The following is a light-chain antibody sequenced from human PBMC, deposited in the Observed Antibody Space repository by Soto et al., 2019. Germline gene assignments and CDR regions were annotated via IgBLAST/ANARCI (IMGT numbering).Light chain of an antibody. CDR2: GAS. V-gene: IGKV3-20*01. Sequence: EIVLTQSPATLSLSPGERATLSCRASQSVSSNYLAWYQQRPGHAPRLLIFGASYRATGIPDRFSGSGSGTDFTLTSSRLEPEDFAVYYCQHYSSSPPEFTFGPGTKVDSK. CDR3: QHYSSSPPEFT. CDR1: QSVSSNY. J-gene: IGKJ3*01.